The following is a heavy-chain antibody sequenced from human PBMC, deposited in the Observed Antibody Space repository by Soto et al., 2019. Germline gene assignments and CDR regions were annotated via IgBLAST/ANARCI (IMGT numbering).Heavy chain of an antibody. CDR1: CGSITGAYY. CDR2: IHYRGST. CDR3: ARVRDSFGLDV. Sequence: TLSLTCRLSCGSITGAYYGNWIRQHPGKGLEWIGSIHYRGSTYYNPSLKTRITISLDRSNNQFSLNLSSVTAADTAVYYCARVRDSFGLDVWGQGTTVTVSS. D-gene: IGHD2-15*01. J-gene: IGHJ6*02. V-gene: IGHV4-31*03.